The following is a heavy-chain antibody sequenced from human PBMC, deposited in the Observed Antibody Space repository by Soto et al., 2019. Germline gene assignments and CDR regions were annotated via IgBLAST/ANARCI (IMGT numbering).Heavy chain of an antibody. CDR2: ISHDGSNK. J-gene: IGHJ6*02. CDR1: RFTFSTYV. D-gene: IGHD1-7*01. Sequence: QVQLVESGGGVVQPGRSLRLSCAASRFTFSTYVMHWVRQAPGKGLEWVAAISHDGSNKYYAAFVNGRFTISRDNSKNTLLLQMNSLRAEDTAVYYCARAPGSLTHRNSHYGMDVWGQGTTVTVSS. V-gene: IGHV3-30*03. CDR3: ARAPGSLTHRNSHYGMDV.